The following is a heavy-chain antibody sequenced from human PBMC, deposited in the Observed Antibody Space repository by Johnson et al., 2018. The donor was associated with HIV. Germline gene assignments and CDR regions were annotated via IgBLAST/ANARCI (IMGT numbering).Heavy chain of an antibody. V-gene: IGHV3-11*04. J-gene: IGHJ3*02. CDR2: IGSRGTII. D-gene: IGHD6-19*01. CDR3: ARDPLAVAGTPPSGAFDI. Sequence: QVQLVESGGGLVQHGGSLRLSCAASGFTFSDYYMSWIRQAPGKGLEWVSYIGSRGTIIYYVDSATGRFTISRDNAKNSLYLQMNSLRAEDTAVYYCARDPLAVAGTPPSGAFDIWGQGTMVTVSS. CDR1: GFTFSDYY.